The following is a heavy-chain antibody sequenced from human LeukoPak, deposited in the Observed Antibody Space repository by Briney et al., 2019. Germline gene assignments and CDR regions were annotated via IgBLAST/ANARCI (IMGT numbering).Heavy chain of an antibody. Sequence: GGSLRLSCGASGFTFSSYGMHWVRQAPGKGLEWVAVISYDGSNKYYADSVKGRFTISRDNSKNTLYLQMNSLRAEDTAVYYCAKEGEYCSGGSCRRGYYFDYWGQGTLVTVSS. CDR1: GFTFSSYG. J-gene: IGHJ4*02. V-gene: IGHV3-30*18. D-gene: IGHD2-15*01. CDR2: ISYDGSNK. CDR3: AKEGEYCSGGSCRRGYYFDY.